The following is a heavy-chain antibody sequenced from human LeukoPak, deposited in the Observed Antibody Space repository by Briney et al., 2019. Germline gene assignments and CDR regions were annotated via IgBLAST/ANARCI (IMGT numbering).Heavy chain of an antibody. CDR1: GFTFSSYW. V-gene: IGHV3-74*01. CDR3: ASPVGLEYYYGSSGYTH. D-gene: IGHD3-22*01. CDR2: INSDGSST. J-gene: IGHJ4*02. Sequence: PGGSLRLSCAASGFTFSSYWMHWVRQAPGKGLVWVSRINSDGSSTSYADSVKGRFTISRDNAKNTLYLQMNSLRAEDTAVYYCASPVGLEYYYGSSGYTHWGQGTLVTVSS.